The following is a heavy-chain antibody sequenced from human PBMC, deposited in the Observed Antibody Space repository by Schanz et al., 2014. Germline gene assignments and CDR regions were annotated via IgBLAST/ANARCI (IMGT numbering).Heavy chain of an antibody. J-gene: IGHJ2*01. CDR2: INQSGTT. V-gene: IGHV4-34*02. CDR3: ARDTTWRLDL. Sequence: QVQLQQWGAGLLKPSETLSLTCAVYGGSFSSNYWSWIRQPPGKGLEWIGEINQSGTTNYNPSLKSRVTMSVDTSKNQIPLTLTSLTAADTAVYYCARDTTWRLDLWGRGTLVTVSS. D-gene: IGHD1-1*01. CDR1: GGSFSSNY.